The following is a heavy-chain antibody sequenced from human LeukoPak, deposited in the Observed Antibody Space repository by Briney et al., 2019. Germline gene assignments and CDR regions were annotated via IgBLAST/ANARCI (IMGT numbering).Heavy chain of an antibody. J-gene: IGHJ4*02. CDR3: ARDSDRSGGVYGDYLDY. Sequence: GGSLRLSCAASGFTFSSYGMHWVRQAPGKGLEWVAVISYDGSNKYYADSVKGRFTISRDNSQNTLYLQMNSLRDEDTAVYYCARDSDRSGGVYGDYLDYWGQGTLVTVSS. CDR1: GFTFSSYG. D-gene: IGHD3-22*01. V-gene: IGHV3-30*03. CDR2: ISYDGSNK.